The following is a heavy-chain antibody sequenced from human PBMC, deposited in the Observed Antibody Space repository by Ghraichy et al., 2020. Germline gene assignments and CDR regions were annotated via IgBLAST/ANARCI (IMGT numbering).Heavy chain of an antibody. Sequence: SETLSLTYAVYGGSFSGYYWSWIRQPPGKGLEWIGEINHSGSTNYNPSLKSRVTISVDTSKNQFSLKLSSVTAADTAVYYCARGISIAARPGYWGQGTLVTVSS. CDR3: ARGISIAARPGY. D-gene: IGHD6-6*01. V-gene: IGHV4-34*01. CDR2: INHSGST. J-gene: IGHJ4*02. CDR1: GGSFSGYY.